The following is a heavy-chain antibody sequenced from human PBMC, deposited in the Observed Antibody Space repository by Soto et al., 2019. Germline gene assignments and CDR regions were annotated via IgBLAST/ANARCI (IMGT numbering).Heavy chain of an antibody. D-gene: IGHD1-26*01. V-gene: IGHV4-61*08. CDR3: ARVTFLIVGSVFSTPFDF. J-gene: IGHJ4*02. CDR2: ISYSGST. Sequence: TSETLSLTCTVAGASVSSGGFSWSWIRQPPGKGLEWIGPISYSGSTTYYPSLRSRVTISVDTSKTQFSLRLNSVTAADTAIYFCARVTFLIVGSVFSTPFDFWGQGTLVTVSS. CDR1: GASVSSGGFS.